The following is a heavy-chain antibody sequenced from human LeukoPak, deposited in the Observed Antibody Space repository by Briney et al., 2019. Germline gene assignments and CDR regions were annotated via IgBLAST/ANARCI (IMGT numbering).Heavy chain of an antibody. CDR1: GFTFDDYA. J-gene: IGHJ4*02. Sequence: GGSLRLSCAASGFTFDDYAMHWVRQAPGKGLEWVSGISWNSGSIGYADSVKGRFTISRDNAKNSLYLQMNSLRAEDTALYHCARGGYYDSSGYKDYWGQGTLVTVSS. CDR3: ARGGYYDSSGYKDY. V-gene: IGHV3-9*01. CDR2: ISWNSGSI. D-gene: IGHD3-22*01.